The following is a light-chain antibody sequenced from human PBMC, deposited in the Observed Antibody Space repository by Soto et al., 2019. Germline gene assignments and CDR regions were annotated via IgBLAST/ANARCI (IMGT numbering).Light chain of an antibody. CDR1: QSISTW. Sequence: DIQLTQSPSTLSASVGDRVSITCRASQSISTWLAWYQQKPCKAPKLLIFDASSLESRLSSRFRGREPGPQCTLSFSSLQPDHFAPYYRQHYCTYPWTFRQGAKEEF. V-gene: IGKV1-5*01. J-gene: IGKJ1*01. CDR3: QHYCTYPWT. CDR2: DAS.